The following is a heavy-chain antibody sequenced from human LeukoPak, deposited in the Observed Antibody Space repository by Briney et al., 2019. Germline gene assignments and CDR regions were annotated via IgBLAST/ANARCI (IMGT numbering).Heavy chain of an antibody. Sequence: GGSLRLSCAASGFTFSSYGMHWVRQAPGKGLEWVAVIWYDGSNKYYADSVKGRFTISRDNSKNTLYLQMNSLRAEDTAVYYCARALERPNNDAFDIWGQGTMVTVS. V-gene: IGHV3-33*01. CDR2: IWYDGSNK. J-gene: IGHJ3*02. D-gene: IGHD1-1*01. CDR1: GFTFSSYG. CDR3: ARALERPNNDAFDI.